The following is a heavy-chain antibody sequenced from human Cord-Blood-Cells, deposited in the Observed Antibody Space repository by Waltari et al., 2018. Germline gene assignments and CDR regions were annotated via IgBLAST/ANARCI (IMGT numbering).Heavy chain of an antibody. CDR3: ARGFPTINYYYYYMDV. D-gene: IGHD3-9*01. J-gene: IGHJ6*03. CDR2: INPNSGGT. V-gene: IGHV1-2*02. CDR1: GYTFTGYY. Sequence: QVQLVQSGAEVKKPGASVKVSCKASGYTFTGYYMHWVRQAPGQGLEWMGWINPNSGGTNYAQKFQGRVTMTRDTAISTAYMELSRLRSDDTAVYYCARGFPTINYYYYYMDVWGKGTTVTVSS.